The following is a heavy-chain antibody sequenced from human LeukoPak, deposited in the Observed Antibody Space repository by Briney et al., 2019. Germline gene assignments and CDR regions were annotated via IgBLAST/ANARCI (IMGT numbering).Heavy chain of an antibody. CDR2: IYNSGTT. CDR1: GFTVSSNY. CDR3: ARTNYGDYVDY. Sequence: GGSLRLSCAASGFTVSSNYMSWVRQAPGKGLEWDSTIYNSGTTYYADSVKGGFTISRDNSKNTLYLQMNSLRAEDTAVYYCARTNYGDYVDYWGQGTLVTVSS. V-gene: IGHV3-66*01. J-gene: IGHJ4*02. D-gene: IGHD4-17*01.